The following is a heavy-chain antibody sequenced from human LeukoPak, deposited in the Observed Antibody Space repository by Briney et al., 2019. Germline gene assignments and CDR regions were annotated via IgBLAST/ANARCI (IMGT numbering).Heavy chain of an antibody. CDR2: ISGSGGST. CDR3: AKRAKYYYDSSGYYGY. J-gene: IGHJ4*02. V-gene: IGHV3-23*01. CDR1: GFTFSSYA. D-gene: IGHD3-22*01. Sequence: PGGSLRLSCAASGFTFSSYAMSRVRQAPGKGLEWVSAISGSGGSTYYADSVKGRFTISRDNSKNTLYLQMNSLRAEDTAVYYCAKRAKYYYDSSGYYGYWGQGTLVTVSS.